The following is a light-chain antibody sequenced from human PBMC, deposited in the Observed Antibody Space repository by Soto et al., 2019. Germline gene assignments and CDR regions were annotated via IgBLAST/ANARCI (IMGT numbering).Light chain of an antibody. J-gene: IGKJ4*01. Sequence: EMEVTQSPATLSVSLGDRATISCRASQDVSSNLAWYQQKPGQAPSLLIYGASTRATGTPARFSGSGSGTEFTLTISSLQSEDYAVYFCQQYIRWPLTFGGGTKVDIK. CDR3: QQYIRWPLT. V-gene: IGKV3-15*01. CDR1: QDVSSN. CDR2: GAS.